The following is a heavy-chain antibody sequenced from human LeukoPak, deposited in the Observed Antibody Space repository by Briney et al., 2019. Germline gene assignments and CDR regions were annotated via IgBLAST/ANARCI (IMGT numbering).Heavy chain of an antibody. Sequence: PGGSLRLSCEASGFSFSSTGMHWVRQAPGKGPEWVAVISYDGSSKYYTDSVKGRFTVSRDNSKNTLYLQMNSLRAEDTAVYYCAKAAAASGSYTIDYWGQGTLVTVSS. D-gene: IGHD1-26*01. CDR2: ISYDGSSK. CDR3: AKAAAASGSYTIDY. CDR1: GFSFSSTG. V-gene: IGHV3-30*18. J-gene: IGHJ4*02.